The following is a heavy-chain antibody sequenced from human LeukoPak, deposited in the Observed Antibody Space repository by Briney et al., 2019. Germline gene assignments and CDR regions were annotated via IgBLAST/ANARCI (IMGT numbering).Heavy chain of an antibody. CDR3: ASANSSSWYYYYYMDV. Sequence: ASVKVSCKASGYTFTSYDINWVRQGTGQGLEWMGWMNPNSGNTGYAQKFQGRVTMTRNTSISTAYMELSSLRSEDTAVYYCASANSSSWYYYYYMDVWGKGTTVTISS. D-gene: IGHD6-13*01. CDR2: MNPNSGNT. J-gene: IGHJ6*03. CDR1: GYTFTSYD. V-gene: IGHV1-8*01.